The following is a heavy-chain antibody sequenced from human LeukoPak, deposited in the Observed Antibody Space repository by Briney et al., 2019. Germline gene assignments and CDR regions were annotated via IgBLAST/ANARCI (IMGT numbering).Heavy chain of an antibody. J-gene: IGHJ4*02. Sequence: GGSLRLSCAASGFIFNNYAMNWVRQAPGKGLEWVSGISGLGGSAYYAASVKGRFTISRDNSGNRVFLQLNGLRVEDTAVYYCARRGGSSWSSFDYWGQGTLVTVSS. CDR3: ARRGGSSWSSFDY. D-gene: IGHD6-13*01. CDR1: GFIFNNYA. CDR2: ISGLGGSA. V-gene: IGHV3-23*01.